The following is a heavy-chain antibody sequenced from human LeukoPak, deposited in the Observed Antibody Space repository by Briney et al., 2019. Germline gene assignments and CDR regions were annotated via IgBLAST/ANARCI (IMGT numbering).Heavy chain of an antibody. CDR2: IYYSGST. CDR3: ARDKAYYYDSSGYYSAFDI. CDR1: GGSISSSSYY. D-gene: IGHD3-22*01. V-gene: IGHV4-39*07. J-gene: IGHJ3*02. Sequence: SETLSLTCTVSGGSISSSSYYWGWIRQPPGKGLEWIGGIYYSGSTYYNPSLKSRVTISVDTSKNQFSLKLSSVTAADTAVYYCARDKAYYYDSSGYYSAFDIWGQGTMVTVSS.